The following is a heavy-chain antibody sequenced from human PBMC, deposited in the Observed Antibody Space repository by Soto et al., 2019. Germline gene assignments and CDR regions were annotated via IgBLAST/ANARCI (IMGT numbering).Heavy chain of an antibody. CDR3: VAWGTSTSNP. J-gene: IGHJ5*02. Sequence: GSLRLSCAASGCIFNTHWMSWGRQAPEKGLEWVAHTKPDGSEKYYVDSAKGRFTISRDNTRNSLYLQMNSLRADDTALYYCVAWGTSTSNPWGQGTLVTVSS. D-gene: IGHD3-16*01. CDR1: GCIFNTHW. V-gene: IGHV3-7*01. CDR2: TKPDGSEK.